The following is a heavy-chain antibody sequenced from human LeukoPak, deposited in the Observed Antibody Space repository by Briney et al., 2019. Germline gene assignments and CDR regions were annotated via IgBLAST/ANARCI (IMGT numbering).Heavy chain of an antibody. V-gene: IGHV1-69*13. J-gene: IGHJ4*02. CDR3: ARSPRAMAIFDY. CDR1: GGTFSSYA. Sequence: SVKVSCKASGGTFSSYAIRWVRQAPGQGLEWMGGIIPIFGTANYAQKFQGRVTITADESTSTAYMELSSLRSEDTAVYYCARSPRAMAIFDYWGQGTLVTVSS. CDR2: IIPIFGTA. D-gene: IGHD5-18*01.